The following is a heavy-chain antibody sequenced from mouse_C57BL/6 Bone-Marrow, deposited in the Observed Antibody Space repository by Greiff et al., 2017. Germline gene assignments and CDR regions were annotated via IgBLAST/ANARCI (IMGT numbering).Heavy chain of an antibody. D-gene: IGHD2-1*01. CDR2: IYPGGGYT. J-gene: IGHJ2*01. Sequence: VKLQESGAELVRPGTSVKMSCKASGYTFTNYWIGWAKQRPGHGLEWIGDIYPGGGYTNYNEKFKGKATLTADKSSSTAYMQFSSLTSEDSAIYYCARYALYGNCDYWGQGTTLTVSS. V-gene: IGHV1-63*01. CDR3: ARYALYGNCDY. CDR1: GYTFTNYW.